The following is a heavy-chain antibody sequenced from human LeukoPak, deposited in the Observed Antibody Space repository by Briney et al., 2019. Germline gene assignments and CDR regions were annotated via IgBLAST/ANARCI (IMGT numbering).Heavy chain of an antibody. J-gene: IGHJ5*02. CDR2: IYTSGST. CDR1: GGSISSYY. D-gene: IGHD3-3*01. V-gene: IGHV4-4*07. CDR3: ARVKIFDFWSGYSHNWFDP. Sequence: SETLSLTCTVPGGSISSYYGSWIRQPPGKGLEWIGRIYTSGSTNYNPSLKSRVTMSVDTSKNQFSLKLSSVTAADTAVYYCARVKIFDFWSGYSHNWFDPWGQGTLVTVSS.